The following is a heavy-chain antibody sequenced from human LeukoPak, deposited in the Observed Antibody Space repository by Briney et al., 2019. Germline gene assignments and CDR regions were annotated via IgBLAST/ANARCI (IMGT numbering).Heavy chain of an antibody. CDR3: AKGLRIAAAGTGFDY. J-gene: IGHJ4*02. D-gene: IGHD6-13*01. V-gene: IGHV3-23*01. CDR1: GFSFSSYG. CDR2: IIGSDGST. Sequence: GGSLRLSCAASGFSFSSYGMSWVRQAPGKGLEWVSAIIGSDGSTYYADSVKGRFTISRDNVKNTLYLQMNSLRVEDTAVYYCAKGLRIAAAGTGFDYWGQGTLVTVSS.